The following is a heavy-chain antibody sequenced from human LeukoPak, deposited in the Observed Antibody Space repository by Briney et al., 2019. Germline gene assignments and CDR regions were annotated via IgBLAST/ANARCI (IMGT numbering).Heavy chain of an antibody. J-gene: IGHJ3*02. CDR3: ARDRPMIVVADAFDI. CDR2: ISYDGSNK. D-gene: IGHD3-22*01. Sequence: GGSLRLSCAASGFTFSSYVMHWVRQAPGKGLEWVAVISYDGSNKYYADSVRGRFTISRDNSKNTLYLQMNSLRAEDTAVYYCARDRPMIVVADAFDIWGQGTMVTVSS. CDR1: GFTFSSYV. V-gene: IGHV3-30*04.